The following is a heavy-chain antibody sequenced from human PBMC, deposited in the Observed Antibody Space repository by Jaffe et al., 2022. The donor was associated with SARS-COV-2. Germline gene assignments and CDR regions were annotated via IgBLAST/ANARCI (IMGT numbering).Heavy chain of an antibody. Sequence: QVQLQESGPGLVKPSETLSLTCTVSGGSVSGFYWSWIRQPPGKGPEWIGYIHYSGNTNYNPSLKSRVTISVDTSKNQFSLKLSSVTAADTAVYYCARGDGYSYVWGQGTLVTVSS. V-gene: IGHV4-59*02. CDR2: IHYSGNT. J-gene: IGHJ4*02. D-gene: IGHD4-4*01. CDR3: ARGDGYSYV. CDR1: GGSVSGFY.